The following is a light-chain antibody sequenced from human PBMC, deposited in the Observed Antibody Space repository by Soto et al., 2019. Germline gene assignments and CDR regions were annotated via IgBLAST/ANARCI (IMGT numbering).Light chain of an antibody. V-gene: IGKV3-20*01. CDR2: GAS. J-gene: IGKJ1*01. CDR3: QQYGTSPPGT. Sequence: EILLTQSPGTLSLSPGERATLSCRASQSFSSTYLAWYQQKPGQAPRLLVYGASSRATGIPDRFSGFGSGTDFTLTISRLEPDDFAVYYCQQYGTSPPGTFGQGTKVDIK. CDR1: QSFSSTY.